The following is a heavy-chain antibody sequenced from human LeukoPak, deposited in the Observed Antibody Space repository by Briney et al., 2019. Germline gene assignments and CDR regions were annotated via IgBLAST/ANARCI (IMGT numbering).Heavy chain of an antibody. Sequence: GGSLRPSCAASGSIFSSYGMNWVRQAPGKGLEWVSSISSSRNYIYYADSAKGRFTISRDNAKNSLYLQMNSLRAEDTAVYYCARGGYFDWLRAFDIWGQGTMVTVSS. V-gene: IGHV3-21*06. CDR1: GSIFSSYG. J-gene: IGHJ3*02. D-gene: IGHD3-9*01. CDR3: ARGGYFDWLRAFDI. CDR2: ISSSRNYI.